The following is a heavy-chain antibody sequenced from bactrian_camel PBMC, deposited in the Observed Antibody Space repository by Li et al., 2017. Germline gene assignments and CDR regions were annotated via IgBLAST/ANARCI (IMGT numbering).Heavy chain of an antibody. D-gene: IGHD1*01. V-gene: IGHV3S55*01. Sequence: HVQLVESGGGSVQAGGSLRLSCAVSGYTYDYCYMAWFRQGPGKEREGVAAIDSDGSTSYADSVKGRFTISEDNAKNTLTLQMNSLKPEDTAMYYCAAGWSFGMGTFLRRHYNYWGQGTQVTVS. J-gene: IGHJ4*01. CDR3: AAGWSFGMGTFLRRHYNY. CDR2: IDSDGST. CDR1: GYTYDYCY.